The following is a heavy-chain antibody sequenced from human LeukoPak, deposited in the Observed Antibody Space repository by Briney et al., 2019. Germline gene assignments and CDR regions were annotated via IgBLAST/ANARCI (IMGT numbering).Heavy chain of an antibody. CDR3: ARVGDCSVDSNCYHFADWFDP. Sequence: SETLSLTCTVSGGSISNGSYYWSWLRQPAGKGLEWIGRIYTSGSTNYNPSLTSRVTISVDPSKNQFSLKLSSVTATDTAVYYCARVGDCSVDSNCYHFADWFDPWGQGTLVTVSS. J-gene: IGHJ5*02. D-gene: IGHD2-15*01. CDR1: GGSISNGSYY. V-gene: IGHV4-61*02. CDR2: IYTSGST.